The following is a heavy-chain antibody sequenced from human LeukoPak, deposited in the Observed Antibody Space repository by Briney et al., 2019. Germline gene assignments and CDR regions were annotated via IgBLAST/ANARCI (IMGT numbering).Heavy chain of an antibody. D-gene: IGHD3-9*01. CDR2: FDPEDGET. CDR1: GYTFTSYY. Sequence: VASVKVSCKASGYTFTSYYMHWVRQAPGKGLEWMGGFDPEDGETIYAQKSQGRVTMTEDTSTDTAYMELSSLRSEDTAVYYCATVRAYDILTGYPLDYWGQGTLVTVSS. J-gene: IGHJ4*02. V-gene: IGHV1-24*01. CDR3: ATVRAYDILTGYPLDY.